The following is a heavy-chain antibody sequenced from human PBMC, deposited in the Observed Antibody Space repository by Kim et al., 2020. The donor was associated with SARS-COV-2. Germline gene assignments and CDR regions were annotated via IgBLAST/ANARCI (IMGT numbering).Heavy chain of an antibody. V-gene: IGHV3-23*01. D-gene: IGHD6-25*01. CDR2: ISGSGART. Sequence: GGSLRLSCAASGFTFSSYAMSWVRQAPGKGLEWVSSISGSGARTYYADSVKGRFTISRDNSKNTLYLQRNGLRVEDTAVYYCAKSIAATEYGMDVWGPGATVTVSS. CDR1: GFTFSSYA. J-gene: IGHJ6*02. CDR3: AKSIAATEYGMDV.